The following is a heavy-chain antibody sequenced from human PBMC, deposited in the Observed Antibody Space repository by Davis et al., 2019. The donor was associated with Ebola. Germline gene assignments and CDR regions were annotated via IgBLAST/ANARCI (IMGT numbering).Heavy chain of an antibody. Sequence: SQTLSLTCAISLLPLSSNSAAWNWIRLSPSRGLEWLGRTYYRSKWENDYAVSVKSRLSINADTFKNQFSLHLNSVTPEDTAVYYCARDPGSERRGLEVWGKGTTVTVTS. D-gene: IGHD3-10*01. CDR1: LLPLSSNSAA. J-gene: IGHJ6*04. V-gene: IGHV6-1*01. CDR3: ARDPGSERRGLEV. CDR2: TYYRSKWEN.